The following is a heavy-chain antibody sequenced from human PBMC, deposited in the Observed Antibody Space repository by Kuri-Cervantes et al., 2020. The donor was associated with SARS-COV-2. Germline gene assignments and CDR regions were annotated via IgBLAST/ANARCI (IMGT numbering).Heavy chain of an antibody. Sequence: GGSLRLSCAASGFTFSTYTMHWVRQAPGKGLEWVSSIYGSGERTYYADSVKGRFTVSRDNLRNTLYLEMNSLRAEDTALYFCAKDGYNWGDYFDYWGQGTLVTVSS. CDR3: AKDGYNWGDYFDY. J-gene: IGHJ4*02. CDR2: IYGSGERT. CDR1: GFTFSTYT. V-gene: IGHV3-23*01. D-gene: IGHD1-1*01.